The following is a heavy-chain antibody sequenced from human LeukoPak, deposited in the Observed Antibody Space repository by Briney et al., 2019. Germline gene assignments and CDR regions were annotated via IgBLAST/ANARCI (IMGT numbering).Heavy chain of an antibody. D-gene: IGHD3-22*01. CDR1: GGTFSSYA. CDR3: ASGSSGRYNWFDP. CDR2: IIPVFGTA. Sequence: ASVKVSCKAPGGTFSSYAISWVRQAPGQGLEWMGGIIPVFGTANYAQKFQGRVTITTDESTSTAYMELSSLRSEDTAVYYCASGSSGRYNWFDPWGQGTLVTVSS. V-gene: IGHV1-69*05. J-gene: IGHJ5*02.